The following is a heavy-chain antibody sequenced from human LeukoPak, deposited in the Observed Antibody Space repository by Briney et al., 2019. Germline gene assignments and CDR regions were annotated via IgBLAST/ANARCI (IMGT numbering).Heavy chain of an antibody. D-gene: IGHD6-13*01. V-gene: IGHV3-48*02. CDR2: ISSSSSTI. Sequence: PGGSLRLSCAASGFTFSSYSMNWVRQAPGKGLEWVSYISSSSSTIYYADSVKGRFTISRDNAKNSLYLQMNSLRDEDPAMYYCARGSYSSSWYGRGPAQAFDIWGQGTMVTVSS. J-gene: IGHJ3*02. CDR1: GFTFSSYS. CDR3: ARGSYSSSWYGRGPAQAFDI.